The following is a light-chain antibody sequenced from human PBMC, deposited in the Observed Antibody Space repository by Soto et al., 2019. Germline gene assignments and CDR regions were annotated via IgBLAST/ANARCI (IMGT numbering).Light chain of an antibody. CDR2: EVS. CDR1: SSDVGGYNY. V-gene: IGLV2-14*01. CDR3: SSYTSSSTRV. J-gene: IGLJ3*02. Sequence: QSALPQPASVSGSPGQSITISCTGTSSDVGGYNYVSWYQQHPGKTPKLMIYEVSNRPSGVSNRVSGSKSGNTASLTISGLKAEDEADYYCSSYTSSSTRVFGGGTKLTVL.